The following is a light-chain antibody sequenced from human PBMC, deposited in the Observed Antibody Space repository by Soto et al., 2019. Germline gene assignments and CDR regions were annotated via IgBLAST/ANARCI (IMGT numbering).Light chain of an antibody. CDR1: SSDAHGYNW. V-gene: IGLV2-14*01. J-gene: IGLJ1*01. CDR2: EVT. CDR3: SSYTSSSTRYV. Sequence: QSSPTHPASVSRSPGQSITISSTGTSSDAHGYNWVCWYKPHPGNAPQLMICEVTKRSSGFSDRSSGSKSGNTAALSISGLQAEDEGDDYCSSYTSSSTRYVFRSGTNVPV.